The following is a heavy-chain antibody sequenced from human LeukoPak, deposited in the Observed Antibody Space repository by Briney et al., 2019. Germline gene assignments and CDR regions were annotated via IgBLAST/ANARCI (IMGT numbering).Heavy chain of an antibody. J-gene: IGHJ4*02. D-gene: IGHD1-14*01. Sequence: GGSLRLSCAASGFSFSTYYVNWVRQAPGKGLEWVSCISSSSTYIYYADSVRGRFAISRDNAKNSLYLQMNSLRAEDTAIYYCARENHGSFDYWGQGSLVTVSS. CDR3: ARENHGSFDY. CDR2: ISSSSTYI. CDR1: GFSFSTYY. V-gene: IGHV3-21*01.